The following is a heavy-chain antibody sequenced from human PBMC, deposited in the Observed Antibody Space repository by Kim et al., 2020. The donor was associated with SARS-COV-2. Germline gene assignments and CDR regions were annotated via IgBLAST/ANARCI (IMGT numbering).Heavy chain of an antibody. D-gene: IGHD2-15*01. CDR2: FDPEDGET. J-gene: IGHJ5*02. CDR3: ATVIDHGPPHWFDP. Sequence: ASVKVSCKVSGYTLTELSMHWVRQAPGKGLEWMGGFDPEDGETIYAQKFQGRVTMTEDTSTDTAYMELSSLRSEDTAVYYCATVIDHGPPHWFDPWGQGTLVTVSS. CDR1: GYTLTELS. V-gene: IGHV1-24*01.